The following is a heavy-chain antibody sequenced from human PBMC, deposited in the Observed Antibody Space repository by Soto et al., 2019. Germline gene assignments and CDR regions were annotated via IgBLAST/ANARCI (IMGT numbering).Heavy chain of an antibody. CDR3: ARRIGSGTYYFDY. V-gene: IGHV4-39*01. J-gene: IGHJ4*02. CDR1: GGSISSSSYD. CDR2: IYYSGST. D-gene: IGHD1-26*01. Sequence: PSETLSPNCPVSGGSISSSSYDWGWIRQPPGKGLEWIGSIYYSGSTYYNPSVKSRVTISVDTSKNQFSLKLSSVTAADTAVYYCARRIGSGTYYFDYWGQGTLVTVSS.